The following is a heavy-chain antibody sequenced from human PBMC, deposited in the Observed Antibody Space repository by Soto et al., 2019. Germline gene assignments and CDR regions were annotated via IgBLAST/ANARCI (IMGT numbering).Heavy chain of an antibody. Sequence: VGSLRLSCAASGFNFSNYWMTWVRQAPGKGLEWLANINQDGSAKYYLGSVTGRFTISRDNAQDSLYLQMNSLRAEDTAIYYCARDRLAANWYDPWGHGTLVTVSS. J-gene: IGHJ5*02. V-gene: IGHV3-7*03. CDR3: ARDRLAANWYDP. CDR1: GFNFSNYW. CDR2: INQDGSAK. D-gene: IGHD3-9*01.